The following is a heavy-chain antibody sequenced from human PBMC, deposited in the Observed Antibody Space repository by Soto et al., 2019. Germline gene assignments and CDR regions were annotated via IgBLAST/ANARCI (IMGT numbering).Heavy chain of an antibody. CDR3: ARGGWGMTTVTTFDY. CDR1: GGSISSYY. D-gene: IGHD4-17*01. V-gene: IGHV4-4*07. J-gene: IGHJ4*02. CDR2: IYTSGST. Sequence: QVQLQESGPGLVKPSETLSLTCTVSGGSISSYYWSWIRQPAGKGLGWIGRIYTSGSTNYNPSLKSRVTMSVDTSKNQFSLKLSSVTAADTAVYYCARGGWGMTTVTTFDYWGQGTLVTVSS.